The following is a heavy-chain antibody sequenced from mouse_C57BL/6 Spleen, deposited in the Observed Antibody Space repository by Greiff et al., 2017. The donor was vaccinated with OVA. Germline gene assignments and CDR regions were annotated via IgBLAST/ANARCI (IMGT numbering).Heavy chain of an antibody. J-gene: IGHJ4*01. CDR2: FYPGSGSI. D-gene: IGHD2-13*01. CDR1: GYTFTEYS. Sequence: QVQLEQSGAELVKPGASVKLSCKASGYTFTEYSIHWVKQRPGQGLEWIGWFYPGSGSIKYNEKFKGKATLTADKSSNTVYMELSRLTSEDTAVYFCALKTDYNRVYAMDYWGQGTSVTVSS. V-gene: IGHV1-62-2*01. CDR3: ALKTDYNRVYAMDY.